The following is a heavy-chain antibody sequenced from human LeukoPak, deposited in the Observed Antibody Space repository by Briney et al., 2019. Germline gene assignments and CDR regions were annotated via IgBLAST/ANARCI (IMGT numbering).Heavy chain of an antibody. V-gene: IGHV1-18*01. D-gene: IGHD3-10*01. CDR1: GYTFTSYG. CDR2: ISAYNANT. Sequence: ASVKVSCKASGYTFTSYGISWVRQAPGQGLEWMGWISAYNANTNYAQKLQGRVTMTTDTSTSTAYMELRSLRSDDTAVYYCARDRRNYGSGSYLSFDPWGQGTLVTVSS. CDR3: ARDRRNYGSGSYLSFDP. J-gene: IGHJ5*02.